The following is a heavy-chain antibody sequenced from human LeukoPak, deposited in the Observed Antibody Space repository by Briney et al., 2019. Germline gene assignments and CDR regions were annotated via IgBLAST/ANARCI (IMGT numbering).Heavy chain of an antibody. Sequence: GASVKVSCKASGGTFSSYTINWVRQAPGQGLEWMGWINPNSGGTNYAQKFQGRATMTRDTSISTAYMELSRLRSDDTAVYYCAREYSSSTSCYSFDYWGQGTLVTVSS. CDR3: AREYSSSTSCYSFDY. CDR2: INPNSGGT. J-gene: IGHJ4*02. CDR1: GGTFSSYT. D-gene: IGHD2-2*01. V-gene: IGHV1-2*02.